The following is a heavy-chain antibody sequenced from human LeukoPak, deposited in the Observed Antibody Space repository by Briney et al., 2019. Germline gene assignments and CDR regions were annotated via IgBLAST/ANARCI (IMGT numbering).Heavy chain of an antibody. D-gene: IGHD3-3*01. CDR2: IYYNRRT. J-gene: IGHJ3*02. Sequence: SETLSLTCSVSGGSISSYYWSWVRQPPGKGLEWIGFIYYNRRTNYNPSFKSRVSISGDMSKNQVSLTLNSVTAADTAVYSCASPITAGAFDIWGQGTMVTVSS. CDR3: ASPITAGAFDI. V-gene: IGHV4-59*08. CDR1: GGSISSYY.